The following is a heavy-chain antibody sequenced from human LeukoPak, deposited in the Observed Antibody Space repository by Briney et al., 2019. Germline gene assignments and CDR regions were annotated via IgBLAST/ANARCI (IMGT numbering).Heavy chain of an antibody. CDR3: ARLGAAYCGGDCGNWFDP. Sequence: GESLKISCKGSGYSFTSYWIGWVRQMPGKGLEWMGIIYPGDSDTRYSPSFQGQVTISADKSISTAYLQWSSLKASDTAMYYCARLGAAYCGGDCGNWFDPWGQGTLVTVSS. V-gene: IGHV5-51*01. J-gene: IGHJ5*02. D-gene: IGHD2-21*02. CDR2: IYPGDSDT. CDR1: GYSFTSYW.